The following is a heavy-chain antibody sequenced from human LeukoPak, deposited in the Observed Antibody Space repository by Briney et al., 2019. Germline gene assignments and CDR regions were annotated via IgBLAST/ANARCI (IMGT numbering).Heavy chain of an antibody. CDR2: IYSSGSA. CDR1: GASISSDY. V-gene: IGHV4-59*01. D-gene: IGHD2-15*01. J-gene: IGHJ4*02. Sequence: SETLSLTCTVSGASISSDYWSWVRQPPGKGLEWIGYIYSSGSADYNPSLKSRVTTSVDTSKNQFSLKLSSVTAADTTVYYCARGGSGYSGYWGQGTLVTVSS. CDR3: ARGGSGYSGY.